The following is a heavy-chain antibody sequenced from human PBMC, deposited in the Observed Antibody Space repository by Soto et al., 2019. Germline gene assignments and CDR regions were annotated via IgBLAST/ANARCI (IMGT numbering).Heavy chain of an antibody. Sequence: ASVKVSCKASGYTFTGYGISWVRQAPGQGLEWMAWISAYNGNTNYAKKFQGRVTVTTDTSTSTAYMELRSLRSDDTAVYYCARDVPTFGEVRWWYYYGLDVWGQGTTVTVSS. CDR2: ISAYNGNT. D-gene: IGHD3-3*01. J-gene: IGHJ6*02. CDR3: ARDVPTFGEVRWWYYYGLDV. V-gene: IGHV1-18*01. CDR1: GYTFTGYG.